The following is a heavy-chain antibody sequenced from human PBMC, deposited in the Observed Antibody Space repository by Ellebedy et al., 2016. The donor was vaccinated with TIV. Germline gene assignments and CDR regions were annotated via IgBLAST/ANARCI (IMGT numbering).Heavy chain of an antibody. Sequence: GGSLRLSCAASGFTFRTHWMSWVRQAPGKGLEWVANIKQDGSEKYYVDSLKGRFTISRDNAQNSLFLQMNSLRAEDTAVYYCARTAYYYDTSGYWIHDAFDVWGQGTVVTVSS. V-gene: IGHV3-7*03. CDR1: GFTFRTHW. J-gene: IGHJ3*01. CDR2: IKQDGSEK. CDR3: ARTAYYYDTSGYWIHDAFDV. D-gene: IGHD3-22*01.